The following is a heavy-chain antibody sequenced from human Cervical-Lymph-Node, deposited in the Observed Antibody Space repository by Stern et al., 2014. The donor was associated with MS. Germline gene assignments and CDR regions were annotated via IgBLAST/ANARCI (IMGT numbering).Heavy chain of an antibody. CDR1: GGSISSGDYS. V-gene: IGHV4-30-2*01. D-gene: IGHD4-23*01. CDR3: ARIFGGNFDN. Sequence: QLQLQESGSGLVKPSQTLSLTCAVSGGSISSGDYSWSWIRQPPGKSLEWIGYIVHSGSTYYNPSLKSRVSISVDRSQNQFSLKLSSVTAADTAMYYCARIFGGNFDNGGKGTLVTVSS. J-gene: IGHJ4*02. CDR2: IVHSGST.